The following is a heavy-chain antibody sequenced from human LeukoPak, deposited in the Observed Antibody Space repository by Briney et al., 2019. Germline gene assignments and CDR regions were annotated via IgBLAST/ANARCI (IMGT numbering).Heavy chain of an antibody. CDR1: GGSFSVYY. J-gene: IGHJ4*02. Sequence: PSDTQTLPCALYGGSFSVYYWSWIRQPTGKGLEWLGEINHSGSTNYNPSLKSRVTISVDTSKNQFSLKLSSVTAADTAVYYCARGYDILTGSHFSIGPFDYWGQGTLVTVSS. CDR2: INHSGST. V-gene: IGHV4-34*01. CDR3: ARGYDILTGSHFSIGPFDY. D-gene: IGHD3-9*01.